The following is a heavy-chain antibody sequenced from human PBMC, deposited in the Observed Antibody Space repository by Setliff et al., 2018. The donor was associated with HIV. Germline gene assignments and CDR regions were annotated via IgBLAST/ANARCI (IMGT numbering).Heavy chain of an antibody. CDR3: ARGAITMVRGVGFDP. Sequence: TLSLTCTVSGGSISSGGYYWSWIRQHPGKGLEWIGYIYYSGSTYYNPSLKSRVTISVDTSKNQFSLKLSSVTAADTAVYYCARGAITMVRGVGFDPWGQGTLVTVSS. CDR2: IYYSGST. J-gene: IGHJ5*02. CDR1: GGSISSGGYY. D-gene: IGHD3-10*01. V-gene: IGHV4-31*03.